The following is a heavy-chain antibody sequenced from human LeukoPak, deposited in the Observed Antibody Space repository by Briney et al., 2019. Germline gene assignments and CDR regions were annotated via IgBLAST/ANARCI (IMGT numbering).Heavy chain of an antibody. Sequence: SVKVSCKASGGTFSSYAISWVRQAPGQGLEWMGGIIPIFGTANYAQKFQGRVTITADESTSTAYMELSSLRSEDTAVYYCAGPEHGCSSTSCYRDYYYYYGMDVWGQGTTVTVSS. D-gene: IGHD2-2*02. V-gene: IGHV1-69*13. CDR2: IIPIFGTA. J-gene: IGHJ6*02. CDR3: AGPEHGCSSTSCYRDYYYYYGMDV. CDR1: GGTFSSYA.